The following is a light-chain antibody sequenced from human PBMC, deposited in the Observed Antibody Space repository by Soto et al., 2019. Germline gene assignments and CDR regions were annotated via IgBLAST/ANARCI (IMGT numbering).Light chain of an antibody. V-gene: IGKV3-20*01. J-gene: IGKJ1*01. CDR2: DAS. Sequence: TPSPDTLCLSPGERATLSCRASQTVSSNYLAGCQQRPGQAPRRLIYDASSRATGSTDRIISSRSGTDFTLTTIRLEPEDFAVDYCQQHGNTPWTFGQGTKVDI. CDR3: QQHGNTPWT. CDR1: QTVSSNY.